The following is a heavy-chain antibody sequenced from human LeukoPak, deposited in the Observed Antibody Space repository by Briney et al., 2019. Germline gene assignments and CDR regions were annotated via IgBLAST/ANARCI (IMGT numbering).Heavy chain of an antibody. J-gene: IGHJ4*02. CDR3: AREPEIVVVPAA. D-gene: IGHD2-2*01. CDR2: IYYDGST. V-gene: IGHV4-59*12. CDR1: GGSISRYY. Sequence: SETLSLTCTVSGGSISRYYWSWIRQPPGKGLEWIGYIYYDGSTNYNPSLKSRVTISLDRSKNQFSLKLSSVTAADTAVYYCAREPEIVVVPAAWGQGTLVTVSS.